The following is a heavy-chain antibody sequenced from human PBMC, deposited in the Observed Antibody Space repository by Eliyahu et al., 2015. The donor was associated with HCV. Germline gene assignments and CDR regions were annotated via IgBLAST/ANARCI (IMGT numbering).Heavy chain of an antibody. J-gene: IGHJ5*02. Sequence: QVQLQESGPGLVKPSEXLSLXCTVSGXSXTTXCWSWIRQPPGKGLEWIGYIHYSGSTNYTPSLKSRVTISVDTSKNQFSLNLTSVTAADTAMYYCASGGGGIAVTGTGGWFDPWGQGTLVTVSS. CDR1: GXSXTTXC. D-gene: IGHD6-19*01. CDR3: ASGGGGIAVTGTGGWFDP. CDR2: IHYSGST. V-gene: IGHV4-59*01.